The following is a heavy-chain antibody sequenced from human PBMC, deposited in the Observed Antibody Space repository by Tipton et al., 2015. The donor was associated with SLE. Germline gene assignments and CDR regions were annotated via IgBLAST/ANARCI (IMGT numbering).Heavy chain of an antibody. V-gene: IGHV3-33*01. J-gene: IGHJ4*02. CDR2: IWYDGNSK. CDR3: ARDGGGDGYFDY. Sequence: QVQLVQSGGGVVQPGRSLRLSCAASGFTFSSYGMHWVRQAPGKGLEWVTVIWYDGNSKYYTDSVKGRFTISRDNSKNTLFLQMNSLRAEDTAVYYCARDGGGDGYFDYWGQGTLVTVSS. CDR1: GFTFSSYG. D-gene: IGHD2-21*02.